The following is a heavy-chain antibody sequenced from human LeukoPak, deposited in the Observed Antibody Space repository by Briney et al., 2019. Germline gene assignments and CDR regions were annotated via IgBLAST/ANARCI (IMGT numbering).Heavy chain of an antibody. Sequence: GGSLRLSCAASGFTFSSYGMHWVRQAPGKGLEWVAFIRYDGSNKYYADSVKGRFTISRDNSKNTLYLQMNSLRAEDTAVYYCAKDSSSWSLEYYFDYWGQGTLVTVSS. V-gene: IGHV3-30*02. CDR1: GFTFSSYG. CDR2: IRYDGSNK. D-gene: IGHD6-13*01. CDR3: AKDSSSWSLEYYFDY. J-gene: IGHJ4*02.